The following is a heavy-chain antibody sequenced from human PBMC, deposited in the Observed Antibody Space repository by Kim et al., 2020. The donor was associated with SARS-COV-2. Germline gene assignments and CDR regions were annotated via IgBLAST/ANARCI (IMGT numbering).Heavy chain of an antibody. J-gene: IGHJ4*02. V-gene: IGHV4-59*01. CDR1: GGSISGYY. CDR3: ARYRSCTYPRFYF. D-gene: IGHD3-16*02. CDR2: ISNRATT. Sequence: SETLSLTCSVSGGSISGYYWILIRQPPGKRLEWIGYISNRATTNYTPSLNSRVTMSIDASNNHFSLNLSSVTAADTASSYCARYRSCTYPRFYFLCQG.